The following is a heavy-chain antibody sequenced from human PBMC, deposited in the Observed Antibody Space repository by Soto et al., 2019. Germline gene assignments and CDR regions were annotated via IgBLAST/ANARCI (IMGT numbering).Heavy chain of an antibody. J-gene: IGHJ4*02. Sequence: ASVKVSCKASGYTFTSYGISWVRQAPGQGLEWMGWISAYNGNTNYAQKLQGRVTMTTDTSTSTAYMELRSLRSDDTAVYYCARGFLSDGTGTHFDYWGQGTLVTVS. CDR1: GYTFTSYG. V-gene: IGHV1-18*01. CDR3: ARGFLSDGTGTHFDY. CDR2: ISAYNGNT. D-gene: IGHD1-1*01.